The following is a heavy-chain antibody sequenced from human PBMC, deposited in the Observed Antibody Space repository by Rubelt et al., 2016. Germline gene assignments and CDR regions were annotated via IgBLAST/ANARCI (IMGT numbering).Heavy chain of an antibody. CDR1: GGSISSYY. J-gene: IGHJ2*01. V-gene: IGHV4-59*01. CDR2: IYYSGST. Sequence: QVQLQESGPGLVKPSETLSLTCTVSGGSISSYYWSWIRQPPGKGLEWIGYIYYSGSTNYNPSLKSRVTRSVDTSKNQFSLKLSSVTAADTAGYYCARVRGDWYFDLWGRGTLVTVSS. CDR3: ARVRGDWYFDL.